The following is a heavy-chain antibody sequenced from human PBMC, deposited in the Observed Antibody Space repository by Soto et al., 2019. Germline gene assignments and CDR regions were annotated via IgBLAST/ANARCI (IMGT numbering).Heavy chain of an antibody. Sequence: QVQLVQSGAEVKKPGASVKVSCKASGYTFTSYGISWVRHAPGQGLEWMGWISAYNGNRNYAQKLQGRVTMTTDTSTSTVYMELRSLRSDDTAVYYCARELKRVATIQSTGYWGQGTLVTVSS. D-gene: IGHD5-12*01. J-gene: IGHJ4*02. CDR1: GYTFTSYG. CDR2: ISAYNGNR. V-gene: IGHV1-18*01. CDR3: ARELKRVATIQSTGY.